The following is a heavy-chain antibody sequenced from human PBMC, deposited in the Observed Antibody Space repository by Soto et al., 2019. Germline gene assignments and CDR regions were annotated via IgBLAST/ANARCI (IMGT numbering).Heavy chain of an antibody. CDR3: SRGILV. CDR1: GGSINSGGYC. V-gene: IGHV4-31*03. CDR2: ISYGGST. J-gene: IGHJ4*02. Sequence: QVQLQESGPGLVKPSQTLSLTCTVSGGSINSGGYCWSWIRQHPGKGLDWIGCISYGGSTSYNPSLKSRVTISVVTSKNQFSLKLTSVTAAYTAVYYCSRGILVWGQGALITVSS. D-gene: IGHD5-18*01.